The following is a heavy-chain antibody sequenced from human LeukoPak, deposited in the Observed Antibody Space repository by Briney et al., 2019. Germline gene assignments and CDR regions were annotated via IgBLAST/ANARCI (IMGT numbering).Heavy chain of an antibody. CDR3: AREGRAVAGTEFDP. V-gene: IGHV3-48*03. Sequence: PGGSLRLSCAASGFTFSSYEMNWVRQAPGKGLEWVSYISSSGSTIYYAHSVKGRFTISRDNAKNSLYLQMNSLRAEDTAVYYCAREGRAVAGTEFDPWGQGTLVTVSS. J-gene: IGHJ5*02. CDR2: ISSSGSTI. CDR1: GFTFSSYE. D-gene: IGHD6-19*01.